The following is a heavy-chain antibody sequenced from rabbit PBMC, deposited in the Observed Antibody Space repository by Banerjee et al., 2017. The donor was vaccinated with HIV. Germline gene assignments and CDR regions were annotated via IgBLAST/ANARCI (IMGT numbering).Heavy chain of an antibody. D-gene: IGHD4-1*01. V-gene: IGHV1S47*01. CDR2: IYPDFGVR. CDR3: AYSSGWGADFNL. CDR1: GIDFSSYG. Sequence: QEQLVESGGGLVQPGESLKLSCKASGIDFSSYGFSWVRQAPGKGPEWVAYIYPDFGVRGYADSVKGRFTISSHNAQNTLYLQLNSLTAADTATYFCAYSSGWGADFNLWGPGTLVTVS. J-gene: IGHJ4*01.